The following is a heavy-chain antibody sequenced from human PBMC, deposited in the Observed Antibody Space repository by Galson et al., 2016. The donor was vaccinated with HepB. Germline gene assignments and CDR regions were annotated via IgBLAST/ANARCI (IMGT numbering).Heavy chain of an antibody. Sequence: SVKVSCKASGYTFTSFDISWVRQAPGQGLEWVGWIRVDKGNTFFPLTVQDRVTLTTDTSTNMAYMELRSLTFDDTAVYYCVRDYDYKPDYWGQGTLVTVSS. CDR2: IRVDKGNT. D-gene: IGHD4/OR15-4a*01. V-gene: IGHV1-18*01. J-gene: IGHJ4*02. CDR3: VRDYDYKPDY. CDR1: GYTFTSFD.